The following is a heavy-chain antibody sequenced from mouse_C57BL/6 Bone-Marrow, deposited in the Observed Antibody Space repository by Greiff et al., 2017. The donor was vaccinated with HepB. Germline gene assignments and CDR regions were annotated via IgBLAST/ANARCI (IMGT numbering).Heavy chain of an antibody. Sequence: QVQLKQPGAELVKPGASVKLSCKASGYTFTSYWMQWVNQRPGQGLEWIGEIDPSDSYTNYNQKFKGKATLTVDTSSSTAYMQLSSLTSEDSAVYYCARYPLLWLRRGYFDVWGTGTTVTVSS. CDR3: ARYPLLWLRRGYFDV. CDR2: IDPSDSYT. J-gene: IGHJ1*03. D-gene: IGHD2-2*01. CDR1: GYTFTSYW. V-gene: IGHV1-50*01.